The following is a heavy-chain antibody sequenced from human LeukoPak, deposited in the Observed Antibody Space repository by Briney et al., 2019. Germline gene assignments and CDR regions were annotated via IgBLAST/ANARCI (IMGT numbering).Heavy chain of an antibody. CDR3: TRDQMNY. J-gene: IGHJ4*02. CDR2: IFSNGDT. D-gene: IGHD5-24*01. V-gene: IGHV3-53*01. CDR1: EFTVSRNY. Sequence: GGSLRLSCTASEFTVSRNYMLWVHQAPGKGLEWVSLIFSNGDTHYADSVKGRFTISRDTSKNTVSLQMNSLRVEDTAMYYCTRDQMNYWGQGTLVTVSS.